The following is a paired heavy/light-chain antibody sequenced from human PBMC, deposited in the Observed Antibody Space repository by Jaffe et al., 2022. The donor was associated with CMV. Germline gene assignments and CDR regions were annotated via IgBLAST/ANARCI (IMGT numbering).Light chain of an antibody. V-gene: IGKV1-5*03. CDR1: QRIGEW. CDR3: QQYDNYWT. J-gene: IGKJ1*01. CDR2: KAS. Sequence: DIQMTQSPSTLSASVGDRVTITCRASQRIGEWLAWYQQKPGRAPKLLIYKASILESEVPSRFSGSGSGAEFTLSISSLQPDDFATYYCQQYDNYWTFGQGTKVEIK.
Heavy chain of an antibody. Sequence: QVHLVQSGNEVKKPGASVKVSCKASGFESSFNIFGITWVRQAPGQGLEWMGWINNLNKDTKFAQKFQGRVAISADTSTTTSYMELESLRSDDTAVYYCARTTPGRAYSDFWGQGTLVIVSS. CDR2: INNLNKDT. CDR3: ARTTPGRAYSDF. V-gene: IGHV1-18*01. J-gene: IGHJ4*02. CDR1: GFESSFNIFG. D-gene: IGHD1-1*01.